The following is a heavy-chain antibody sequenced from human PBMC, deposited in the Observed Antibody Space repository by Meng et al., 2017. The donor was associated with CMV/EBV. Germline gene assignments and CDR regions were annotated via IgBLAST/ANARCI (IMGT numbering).Heavy chain of an antibody. CDR1: VGSISSYY. Sequence: GLRREPGPGLGKPSSTLSLTCTVSVGSISSYYWSWIRQPAGKGLEWIGRIYTSGSTNYNPSLKSRVTMSVDTSKNQFSLKLSSVTAADTAVYYCARGPEVDYGDYVGLDYWGQGTLVTVSS. D-gene: IGHD4-17*01. J-gene: IGHJ4*02. V-gene: IGHV4-4*07. CDR3: ARGPEVDYGDYVGLDY. CDR2: IYTSGST.